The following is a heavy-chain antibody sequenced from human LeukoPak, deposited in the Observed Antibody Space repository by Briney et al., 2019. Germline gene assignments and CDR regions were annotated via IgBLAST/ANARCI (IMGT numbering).Heavy chain of an antibody. V-gene: IGHV1-2*02. CDR3: ARENFVVVPAAMVGSWFDP. D-gene: IGHD2-2*01. CDR2: INPNSGGT. J-gene: IGHJ5*02. Sequence: GASVKVSCKASGYTFTGYYMHWVRQAPGQGLEWMGWINPNSGGTNYAQKFQGRVTMTRDTSISTAYMELSRLRSDDTAVYYCARENFVVVPAAMVGSWFDPWGQGTLVTVSS. CDR1: GYTFTGYY.